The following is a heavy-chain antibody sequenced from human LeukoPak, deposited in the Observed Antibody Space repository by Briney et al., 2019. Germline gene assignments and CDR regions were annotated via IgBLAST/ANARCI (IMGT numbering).Heavy chain of an antibody. CDR2: ISGSGGST. V-gene: IGHV3-23*01. Sequence: GGSLRLSCAASGFTFSSYAMSGVPQAPGKGLEWASAISGSGGSTYYARSVKGRFTISRDNSKNTLYLQMNSLRGEDTAVYYCAKAKTGTSPDYWGQGTLVTVSS. D-gene: IGHD7-27*01. CDR1: GFTFSSYA. J-gene: IGHJ4*02. CDR3: AKAKTGTSPDY.